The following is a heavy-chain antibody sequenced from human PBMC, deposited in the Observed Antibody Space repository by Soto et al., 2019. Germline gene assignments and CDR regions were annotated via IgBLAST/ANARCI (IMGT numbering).Heavy chain of an antibody. CDR2: INRDFNT. D-gene: IGHD4-17*01. Sequence: EEQLVESGGGLVQPAGSLRLYCAASGFTFSNHVMNWVRQAPGRGLEWVSSINRDFNTYYADSVKGRFTISRDNAKDSLYLQMNSLRADDTAVYYCVNGDYYVGQGTLVTVSS. CDR1: GFTFSNHV. J-gene: IGHJ4*02. CDR3: VNGDYY. V-gene: IGHV3-48*01.